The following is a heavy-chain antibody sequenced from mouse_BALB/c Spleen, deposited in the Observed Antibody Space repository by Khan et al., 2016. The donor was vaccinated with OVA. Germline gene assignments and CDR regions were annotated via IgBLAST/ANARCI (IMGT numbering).Heavy chain of an antibody. CDR1: GYTFSGYW. Sequence: VELVESGAELMKPGASVKISCKATGYTFSGYWLEWVKQRPGHGLEWIGEILPGSGSRNYNEKFKGKATFTADISSKTTYMQLSSLTSEDSAVNYCARVNYGSRDYCDYWGQGTTLTVSS. D-gene: IGHD1-1*01. CDR2: ILPGSGSR. J-gene: IGHJ2*01. CDR3: ARVNYGSRDYCDY. V-gene: IGHV1-9*01.